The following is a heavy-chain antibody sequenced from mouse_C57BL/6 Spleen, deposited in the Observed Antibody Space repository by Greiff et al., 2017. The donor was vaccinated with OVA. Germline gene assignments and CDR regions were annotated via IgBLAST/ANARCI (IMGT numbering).Heavy chain of an antibody. Sequence: QVQLQQPGAELVKPGASVKLSCKASGYTFTSYWMQWVKQRPGQGLEWIGEIDPSDSYTNYNQKFKGKATLTVDTSSSTAYMQLSSLTSEDSAVYYCASGRFDYWGQGTTLTVSS. V-gene: IGHV1-50*01. J-gene: IGHJ2*01. CDR3: ASGRFDY. CDR1: GYTFTSYW. CDR2: IDPSDSYT.